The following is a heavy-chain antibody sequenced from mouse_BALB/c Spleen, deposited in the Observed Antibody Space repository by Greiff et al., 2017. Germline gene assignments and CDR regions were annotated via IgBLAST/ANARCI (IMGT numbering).Heavy chain of an antibody. V-gene: IGHV5-6*01. CDR2: ISSGGSYT. CDR3: ARITTAPGYAMDY. Sequence: EVQLVESGGDLVKPGGSLKLSCAASGFTFSSYGMSWVRQTPDKRLEWVATISSGGSYTYYPDSVKGRFTISRDNAKNTLYLQMSSLKSEDTAMYYCARITTAPGYAMDYWGQGTSVTVSS. CDR1: GFTFSSYG. J-gene: IGHJ4*01. D-gene: IGHD1-2*01.